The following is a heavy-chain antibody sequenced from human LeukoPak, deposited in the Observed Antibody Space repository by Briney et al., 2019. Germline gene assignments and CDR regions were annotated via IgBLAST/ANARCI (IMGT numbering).Heavy chain of an antibody. D-gene: IGHD6-13*01. CDR3: ARDRTAAAGTPRDFDY. J-gene: IGHJ4*02. Sequence: GGSLRLSCAASGFIFSSHWMTWVRQAPGKGLEWVADKEQDGSGKNYVDSVKGRFTVSRDNAKNSLYLQMNSLRADDTAVYYCARDRTAAAGTPRDFDYWGQGTLVTVSS. CDR2: KEQDGSGK. V-gene: IGHV3-7*03. CDR1: GFIFSSHW.